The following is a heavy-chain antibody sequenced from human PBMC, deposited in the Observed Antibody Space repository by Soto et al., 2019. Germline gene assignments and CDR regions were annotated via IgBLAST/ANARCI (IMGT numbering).Heavy chain of an antibody. CDR3: ARVEYGDLVYLDY. J-gene: IGHJ4*02. Sequence: QVHLVQSGAELKKPGASLKVSCKASGYSFTNYGITWVRQAPGQGLEWMGWISVYNGNTDYEQKFQGRVAMTTDTSTTTAYMELRSLRSDDTAVYYCARVEYGDLVYLDYWGQGTLVTVFS. CDR2: ISVYNGNT. CDR1: GYSFTNYG. V-gene: IGHV1-18*01. D-gene: IGHD2-21*02.